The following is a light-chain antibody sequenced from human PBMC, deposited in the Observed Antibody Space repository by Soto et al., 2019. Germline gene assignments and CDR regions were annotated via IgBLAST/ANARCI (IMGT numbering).Light chain of an antibody. J-gene: IGLJ3*02. CDR1: SSDVGGYNY. V-gene: IGLV2-8*01. Sequence: QSVLTQPPSASGSPGQSVTISCTGTSSDVGGYNYVSWYQQYPGKAPKLMIYEVSNRPSGVPDRFSGSKSGKTASLTVSGLQPEDEADYYCTSYAGSNIWVFGGGTKLTVL. CDR3: TSYAGSNIWV. CDR2: EVS.